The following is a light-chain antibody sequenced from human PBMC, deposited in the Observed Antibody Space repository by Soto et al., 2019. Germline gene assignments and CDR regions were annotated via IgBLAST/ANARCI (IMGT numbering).Light chain of an antibody. CDR2: GAS. CDR3: QQYNNWPDT. V-gene: IGKV3-15*01. CDR1: QTFGSN. J-gene: IGKJ1*01. Sequence: EIMLTQSPATLSVSQGERATLSCRASQTFGSNLAWYQQKPGQAPRLLIYGASTRATGIPARFSGSGSGTEFTLTISSLQSEDFAVYYCQQYNNWPDTFGQGTKVDIK.